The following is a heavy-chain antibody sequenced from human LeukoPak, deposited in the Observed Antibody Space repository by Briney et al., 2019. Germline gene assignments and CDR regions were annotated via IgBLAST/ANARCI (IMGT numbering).Heavy chain of an antibody. CDR2: IYHSGST. V-gene: IGHV4-38-2*01. J-gene: IGHJ5*02. CDR1: GYSISSGYY. CDR3: ARVTYYDFWSGYYRRKWFDP. Sequence: PSETLSLTCAVSGYSISSGYYWGWIRQPPGKALEWIGSIYHSGSTYYNPSLKSLVTISVDTSKYQFSLKLSSVTAADTAVYYCARVTYYDFWSGYYRRKWFDPWGQGTLVTVSS. D-gene: IGHD3-3*01.